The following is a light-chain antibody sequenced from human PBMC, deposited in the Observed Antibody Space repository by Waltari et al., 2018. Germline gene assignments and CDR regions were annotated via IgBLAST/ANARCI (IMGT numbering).Light chain of an antibody. V-gene: IGKV1-39*01. CDR3: QQSYSSPQRT. Sequence: DIQMTQSPSSLSASVGDRVTITCRASQSISTYLNWYQQIPGKVPKLLIYAASSLQSGVPSRFSGSGSGTDFTLTISSLQPEDFATYYCQQSYSSPQRTFGQGTKVEIK. J-gene: IGKJ1*01. CDR1: QSISTY. CDR2: AAS.